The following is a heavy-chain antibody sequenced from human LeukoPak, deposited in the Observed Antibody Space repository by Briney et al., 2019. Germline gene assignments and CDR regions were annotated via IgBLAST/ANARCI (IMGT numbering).Heavy chain of an antibody. Sequence: SETLSLTCTVSGGSISSYYWSWIRQPPGKGLEWIGYIYYSGSINYNPSLKSRVTISVDTSKNQFSLKQSSVTAADTAVYYCARHDGGSSVDYWGQGTLVTVSS. D-gene: IGHD4-23*01. CDR3: ARHDGGSSVDY. J-gene: IGHJ4*02. V-gene: IGHV4-59*08. CDR1: GGSISSYY. CDR2: IYYSGSI.